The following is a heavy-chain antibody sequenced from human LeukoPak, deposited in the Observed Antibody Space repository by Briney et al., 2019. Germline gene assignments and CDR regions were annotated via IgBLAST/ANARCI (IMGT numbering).Heavy chain of an antibody. CDR2: INHSGST. CDR1: GGSISSGDYY. Sequence: SETLSLTCTVSGGSISSGDYYWSWIRQPPGKGLEWIGEINHSGSTNYNPSLKSRVTISVDTSKNQFSLKLSSVTAADTAVYYCARRVRVAAAALRGYYYYYMDVWGKGTTVTVSS. J-gene: IGHJ6*03. CDR3: ARRVRVAAAALRGYYYYYMDV. D-gene: IGHD6-13*01. V-gene: IGHV4-39*07.